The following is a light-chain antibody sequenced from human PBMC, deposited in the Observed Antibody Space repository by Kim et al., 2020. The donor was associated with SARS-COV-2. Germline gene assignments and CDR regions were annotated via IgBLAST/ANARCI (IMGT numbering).Light chain of an antibody. J-gene: IGLJ3*02. Sequence: GQSVTISCTGTSSDVGGYKYVSWYQQHPGKAPKLMIYEVNKRPSGVPNRFSGSKSGNTAFLTVSGLQAEDEAYYYCGSYGGSNNLVFGGGTKVTVL. CDR3: GSYGGSNNLV. CDR2: EVN. V-gene: IGLV2-8*01. CDR1: SSDVGGYKY.